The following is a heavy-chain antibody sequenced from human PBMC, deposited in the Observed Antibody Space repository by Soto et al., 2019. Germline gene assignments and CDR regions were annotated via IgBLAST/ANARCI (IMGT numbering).Heavy chain of an antibody. CDR2: INDDGSTK. CDR3: ARVRLRAYWFDP. CDR1: EFTFSNYW. V-gene: IGHV3-74*01. Sequence: EVQLVESGGGLVQPGGSLRLSCAASEFTFSNYWMHWVRQAPGKGLVWVSRINDDGSTKNYADSVKGGFAIARDKAMSTVFLQMNGLSAEDTSVYYCARVRLRAYWFDPWCQGTLVTVSA. J-gene: IGHJ5*02. D-gene: IGHD3-10*01.